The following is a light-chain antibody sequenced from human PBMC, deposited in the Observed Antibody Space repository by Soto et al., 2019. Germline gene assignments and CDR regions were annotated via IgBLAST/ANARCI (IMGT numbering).Light chain of an antibody. CDR1: QSLGRR. V-gene: IGKV1-39*01. J-gene: IGKJ2*01. Sequence: DIQMTQSPSSLSASVGDRVTISCRASQSLGRRFTWYQQKPVEAPKLLIYETSNWQNGVPSRFSGSGSETDFTLTINSLQPEDFATDYCQQSFGPPDTFGQGTKLE. CDR2: ETS. CDR3: QQSFGPPDT.